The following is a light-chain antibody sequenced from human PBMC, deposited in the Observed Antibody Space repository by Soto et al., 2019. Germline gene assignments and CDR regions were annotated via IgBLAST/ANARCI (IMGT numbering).Light chain of an antibody. Sequence: DIQMTQSPSTLSASLGDRVTITCRASQDISNWMAWYQQKPGKAPILLIYDASTLQSGVPSRFSGSGSGTEFTLTITSLQPADFATYYCQQYNSFPPYTFGLGTKLEIK. V-gene: IGKV1-5*01. CDR3: QQYNSFPPYT. CDR2: DAS. CDR1: QDISNW. J-gene: IGKJ2*01.